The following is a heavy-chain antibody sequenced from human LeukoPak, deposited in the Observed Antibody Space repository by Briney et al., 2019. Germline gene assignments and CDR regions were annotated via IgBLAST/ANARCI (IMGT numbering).Heavy chain of an antibody. CDR3: ARGRDNIYIAVAGTFLEY. Sequence: SETLSLTCTVSGGSISSSSYYWGWIRQPPGKGLEWIGSIYYSGSTYYNPSLKSRVTISVDTSKNQFSLKLSSVTAADTAVYYCARGRDNIYIAVAGTFLEYWGQGTLVTVSS. D-gene: IGHD6-19*01. CDR2: IYYSGST. CDR1: GGSISSSSYY. J-gene: IGHJ4*02. V-gene: IGHV4-39*01.